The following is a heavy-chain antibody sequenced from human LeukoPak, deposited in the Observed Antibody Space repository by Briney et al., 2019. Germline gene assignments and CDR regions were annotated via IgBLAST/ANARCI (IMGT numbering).Heavy chain of an antibody. CDR1: GGSISSSSYY. J-gene: IGHJ4*02. D-gene: IGHD3-22*01. Sequence: SETLSLTCTVSGGSISSSSYYWGWIRPPQGKGLEWIGSIYYSGSTYYNKSLKSRATISVDTSKNQFSLKLSSVTAADTAVYYCARHSEKYYYDSSGYYLDYWGQGTLVTVSS. CDR3: ARHSEKYYYDSSGYYLDY. V-gene: IGHV4-39*01. CDR2: IYYSGST.